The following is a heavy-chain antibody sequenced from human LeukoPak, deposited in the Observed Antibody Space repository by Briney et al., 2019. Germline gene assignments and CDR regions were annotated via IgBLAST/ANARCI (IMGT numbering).Heavy chain of an antibody. V-gene: IGHV3-7*03. J-gene: IGHJ4*02. CDR3: AKDGSQYSSGWQGG. Sequence: PGGSLRLSCSASGFTFRTYWMSWVRQAPGKGREGVANIKQDGSEKFYVDSVKGRFTISRDNAKNSLFLRMNSLRAEDTDVYYCAKDGSQYSSGWQGGWGQGTLVTVSS. D-gene: IGHD6-19*01. CDR1: GFTFRTYW. CDR2: IKQDGSEK.